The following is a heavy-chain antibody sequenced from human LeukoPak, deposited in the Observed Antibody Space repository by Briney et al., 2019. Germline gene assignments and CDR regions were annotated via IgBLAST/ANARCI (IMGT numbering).Heavy chain of an antibody. V-gene: IGHV3-7*04. Sequence: GGSLRLSCAASGFTFTTYWLSWVRQAPGKGLEWVANVREDGGEEQYADSLKGRFTISRDNAQNSAYLQMNSLRAEDTAVYFCARDRVGGFFDYWGRGTQVTVSS. D-gene: IGHD6-25*01. J-gene: IGHJ4*02. CDR1: GFTFTTYW. CDR3: ARDRVGGFFDY. CDR2: VREDGGEE.